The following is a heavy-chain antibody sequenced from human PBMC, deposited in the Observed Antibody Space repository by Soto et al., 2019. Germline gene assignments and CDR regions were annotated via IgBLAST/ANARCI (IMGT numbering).Heavy chain of an antibody. CDR3: ASGKGQMATILAFDI. Sequence: SVKVSCKESGGTFSSYASIWVRQEKRQGLEWMGGIIPIFGTANYAQKFQGRVTITADESTSTAYMELSSLRSEDTAAYYCASGKGQMATILAFDIWGQGTMVTVSS. CDR1: GGTFSSYA. CDR2: IIPIFGTA. D-gene: IGHD5-12*01. J-gene: IGHJ3*02. V-gene: IGHV1-69*13.